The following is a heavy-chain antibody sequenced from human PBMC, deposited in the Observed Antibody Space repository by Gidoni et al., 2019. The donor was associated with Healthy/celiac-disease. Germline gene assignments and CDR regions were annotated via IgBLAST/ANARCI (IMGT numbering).Heavy chain of an antibody. CDR1: GFTFDYYA. V-gene: IGHV3-9*01. J-gene: IGHJ4*02. CDR3: AKDTDTAMVYYFDY. Sequence: EVQLVESGGGLVQPGRSLRLSCEASGFTFDYYAMHWVRQAPGKGLEWVSGSSWNSGSIGYADSVKGRFTISRDNAKNSLYLQMNSLRAEDTALYYCAKDTDTAMVYYFDYWGQGTLVTVSS. D-gene: IGHD5-18*01. CDR2: SSWNSGSI.